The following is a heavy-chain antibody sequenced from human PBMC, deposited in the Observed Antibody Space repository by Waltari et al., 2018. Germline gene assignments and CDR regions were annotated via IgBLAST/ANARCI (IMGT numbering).Heavy chain of an antibody. CDR3: ARDGIAAAWGDFDY. J-gene: IGHJ4*02. Sequence: EVQLVESGGGLVQPGGSLRLSCSASGFTFSSYWMHWVRQAPGKGPVWGQRIDRGGSSTSYADPVKGRFTISRDNTKNTLYLQMNSLRAEDTAVYYCARDGIAAAWGDFDYWGQGTLVTVSS. D-gene: IGHD6-13*01. CDR1: GFTFSSYW. CDR2: IDRGGSST. V-gene: IGHV3-74*01.